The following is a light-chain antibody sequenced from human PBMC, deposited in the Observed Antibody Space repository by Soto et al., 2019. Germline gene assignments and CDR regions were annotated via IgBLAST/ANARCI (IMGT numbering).Light chain of an antibody. CDR2: GAS. CDR1: QSISSY. Sequence: DIQMTQFPSSLSASVGDRVTITCRASQSISSYLNWYQQKPGKAPKLLIYGASSLQSGVPSRFSGSGSGTDFTLTINNLQPEDFATYYCQQANSFPRTFGPGTKVDIK. CDR3: QQANSFPRT. V-gene: IGKV1-12*01. J-gene: IGKJ3*01.